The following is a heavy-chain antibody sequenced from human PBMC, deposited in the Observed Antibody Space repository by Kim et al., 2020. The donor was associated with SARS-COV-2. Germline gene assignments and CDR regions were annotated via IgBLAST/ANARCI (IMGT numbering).Heavy chain of an antibody. CDR3: ASSGYSYGFDYYFDY. CDR2: INAGNGNT. CDR1: GYTFTSYA. J-gene: IGHJ4*02. D-gene: IGHD5-18*01. V-gene: IGHV1-3*01. Sequence: ASVKVSCKASGYTFTSYAMHWVRQAPGQRLEWMGWINAGNGNTKYSQKFQGRVTITRDTSASTAYMELSSLRSEDTAVYYCASSGYSYGFDYYFDYWGQGTLVTVSS.